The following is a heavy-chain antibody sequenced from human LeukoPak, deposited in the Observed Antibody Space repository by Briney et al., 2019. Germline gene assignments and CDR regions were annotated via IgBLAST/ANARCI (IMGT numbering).Heavy chain of an antibody. V-gene: IGHV3-23*01. CDR1: PFSFNSNS. CDR3: AKYRGFGDSYDS. CDR2: IGDSGGNT. Sequence: SLTLPCPPSPFSFNSNSISWVRQPPRKGLDGVSSIGDSGGNTHYAHSVKGGFTISREKSKNTLYLQMNSLRAEETAVYYCAKYRGFGDSYDSWGQGTLVTVSS. D-gene: IGHD3-10*01. J-gene: IGHJ4*02.